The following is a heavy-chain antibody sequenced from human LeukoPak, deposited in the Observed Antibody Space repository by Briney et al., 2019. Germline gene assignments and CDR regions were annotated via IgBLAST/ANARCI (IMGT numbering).Heavy chain of an antibody. CDR3: ARDKDVGATLLDP. CDR2: IKQDGSEI. CDR1: GFTFSSSA. D-gene: IGHD1-26*01. V-gene: IGHV3-7*03. Sequence: GGSLRLSCAASGFTFSSSAMSWVRQAPGKGLEWVANIKQDGSEIYHVDSVKDRFTISRDNAKNSLYLQMNSLRVEDTAVYYCARDKDVGATLLDPWGQGTLVTVSS. J-gene: IGHJ5*02.